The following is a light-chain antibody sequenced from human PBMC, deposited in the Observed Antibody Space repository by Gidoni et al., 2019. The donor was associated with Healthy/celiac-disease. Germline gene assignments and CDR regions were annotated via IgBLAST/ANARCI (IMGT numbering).Light chain of an antibody. CDR2: DVS. J-gene: IGLJ2*01. CDR1: SSDVGGYNY. V-gene: IGLV2-11*01. CDR3: CSYAGSYTLV. Sequence: QSALTQPRSVSGSPGQSVTISCTGTSSDVGGYNYVSWYQHHPGKAPKLVMYDVSKRPSGVPDRFSGSKSGNTASLTISGLQAEDEVDYYCCSYAGSYTLVFGGGTKLTVL.